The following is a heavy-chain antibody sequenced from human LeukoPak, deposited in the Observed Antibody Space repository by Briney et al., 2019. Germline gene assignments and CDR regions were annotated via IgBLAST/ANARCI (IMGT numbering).Heavy chain of an antibody. Sequence: GGSLRLSCAASGFTFSSYEMNWVRQAPGKGLEWVSYISSSGSTIYYADSVKGQFTISRDNAKNSLYLQMNSLRAEDTAVYYCARESQSAYYFDSSGYEDAFDIWGQGTMVTVSS. CDR2: ISSSGSTI. CDR1: GFTFSSYE. D-gene: IGHD3-22*01. V-gene: IGHV3-48*03. J-gene: IGHJ3*02. CDR3: ARESQSAYYFDSSGYEDAFDI.